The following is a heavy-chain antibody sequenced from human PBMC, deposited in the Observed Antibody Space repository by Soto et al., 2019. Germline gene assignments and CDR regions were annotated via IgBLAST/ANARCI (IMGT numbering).Heavy chain of an antibody. CDR1: GFTFSSYA. J-gene: IGHJ3*02. CDR2: ISGSGGST. Sequence: EVQLLESGGGLVQPGGSLRLSCAASGFTFSSYAMSWVRQAPGKGLEWVSAISGSGGSTYYADSVKGRFTISRDNSKNTLYLQMNSLRAEDTAVYYCAKDLLAGSSSRYDAFDIWGQGTMVTVSS. D-gene: IGHD6-6*01. CDR3: AKDLLAGSSSRYDAFDI. V-gene: IGHV3-23*01.